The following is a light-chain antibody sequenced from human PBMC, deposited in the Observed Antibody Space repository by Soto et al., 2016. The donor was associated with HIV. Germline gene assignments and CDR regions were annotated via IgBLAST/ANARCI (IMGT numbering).Light chain of an antibody. J-gene: IGLJ3*02. CDR2: DDR. Sequence: SYILAQPPSVSVAPGKTARITCGGENIGSESVHWYQQKPGQAPVLVVHDDRVRPSGIPERFSGSNSGNTATLTISRVEVGDEADYYCQVWDSSSDPWVFGGGTKLIVL. CDR1: NIGSES. V-gene: IGLV3-21*03. CDR3: QVWDSSSDPWV.